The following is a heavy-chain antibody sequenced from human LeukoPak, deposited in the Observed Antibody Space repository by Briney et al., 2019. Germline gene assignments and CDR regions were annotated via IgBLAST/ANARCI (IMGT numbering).Heavy chain of an antibody. CDR3: ARHTGVRFSYFDY. V-gene: IGHV4-59*08. Sequence: SETLSLTCTVSGGSISSYYWSWIRQPPGKGLEWIGYIYYSGSTNYNPSLKSRVTISVDTSKNQFSLKLSSVTAADTAVYYCARHTGVRFSYFDYWGQGTLVTVSS. CDR2: IYYSGST. D-gene: IGHD3-3*01. CDR1: GGSISSYY. J-gene: IGHJ4*02.